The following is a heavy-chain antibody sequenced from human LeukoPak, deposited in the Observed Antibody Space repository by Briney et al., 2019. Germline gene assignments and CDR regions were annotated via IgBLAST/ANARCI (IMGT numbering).Heavy chain of an antibody. V-gene: IGHV4-39*01. J-gene: IGHJ4*02. D-gene: IGHD5-18*01. CDR2: IYYSGST. CDR1: GGSITTTNYL. CDR3: ARRGYNYGVDY. Sequence: PSETLSLTCTVSGGSITTTNYLWGWMRQPPGKGLEWIGSIYYSGSTFYNPSLKSRVTISVDTSKNQFSLKLTSMTAADTAVYYCARRGYNYGVDYWGQGTLVTVSS.